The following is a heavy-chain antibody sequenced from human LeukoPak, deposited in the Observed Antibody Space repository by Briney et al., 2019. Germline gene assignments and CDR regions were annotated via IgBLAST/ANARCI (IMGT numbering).Heavy chain of an antibody. CDR2: IRYDGSNK. CDR1: GFTFSSYG. J-gene: IGHJ5*02. CDR3: AKPHDFWSGYYTPRDWFDP. V-gene: IGHV3-30*02. Sequence: PGGSLRLSCAASGFTFSSYGMHWVRQAPGKGLEWVAFIRYDGSNKYYADSVKGRFTISRDNSKNTLYLQMNSLRAEDTAVYYCAKPHDFWSGYYTPRDWFDPWGQGTLVTVSS. D-gene: IGHD3-3*01.